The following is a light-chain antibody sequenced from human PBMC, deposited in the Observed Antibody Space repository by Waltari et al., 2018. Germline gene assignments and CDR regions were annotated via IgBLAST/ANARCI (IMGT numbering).Light chain of an antibody. CDR1: QGISSY. CDR2: AAS. V-gene: IGKV1-9*01. J-gene: IGKJ2*01. Sequence: DIQLTQSPSFLSASVGHRVTITCRASQGISSYLAWYQQQPGEAPKLLVSAASTLQSGVPSRFSGSGSGTEFTLTISSLQPEDFATYYCQQLNSFPYTFGQGTKLDIK. CDR3: QQLNSFPYT.